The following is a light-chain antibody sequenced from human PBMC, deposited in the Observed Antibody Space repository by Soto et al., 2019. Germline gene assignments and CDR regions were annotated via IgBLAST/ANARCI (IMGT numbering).Light chain of an antibody. Sequence: EIVMTQSPATLSVSPGERATLSCRASQSVRNNLAWYQQKPGQAPRLLIYGASTRATGIPARFSGSGSGKEFTLTISSLQSEDFAVYYCQQYNNWPSITFGQGTRLEIK. CDR1: QSVRNN. J-gene: IGKJ5*01. CDR3: QQYNNWPSIT. CDR2: GAS. V-gene: IGKV3-15*01.